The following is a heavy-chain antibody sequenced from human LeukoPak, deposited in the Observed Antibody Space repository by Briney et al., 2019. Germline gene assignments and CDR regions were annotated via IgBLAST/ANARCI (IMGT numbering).Heavy chain of an antibody. CDR3: ARDNVDTAMVGGNWFDP. CDR2: IYYSGST. V-gene: IGHV4-59*01. Sequence: SETLSLTCTVSGGSISSYYWSWIRQPPGKGLEWIGYIYYSGSTNYNPSLKSRVTISVDTSKNQFSLKLSSVTAADTAVYYCARDNVDTAMVGGNWFDPWGQGTLVTVSS. CDR1: GGSISSYY. D-gene: IGHD5-18*01. J-gene: IGHJ5*02.